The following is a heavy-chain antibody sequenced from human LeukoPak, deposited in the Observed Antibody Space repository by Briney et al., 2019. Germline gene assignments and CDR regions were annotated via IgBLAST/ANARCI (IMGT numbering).Heavy chain of an antibody. D-gene: IGHD1-26*01. Sequence: SETLSLTCTVSGGSISSYYWSWIRQPPGKGLEWIGYIYYSGSTNYNPSLKSRVTISVDTSKNQFSLKLSSVTSADTAVYYCARVGGSNHYYYGMDVWGQGTTVAVSS. CDR1: GGSISSYY. CDR3: ARVGGSNHYYYGMDV. V-gene: IGHV4-59*01. CDR2: IYYSGST. J-gene: IGHJ6*02.